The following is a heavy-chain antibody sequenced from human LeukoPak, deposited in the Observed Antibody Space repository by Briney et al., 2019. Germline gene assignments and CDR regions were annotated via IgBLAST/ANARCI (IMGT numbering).Heavy chain of an antibody. CDR3: ARGSGGIVGATVQYNWFDP. Sequence: SETLSLTCTISGGSISIYYWSWIRQPPGKGLEWIGYIYYSGSTNYNPSLKSRVNISVDTSKNQFSLKLSSVTAADTAVYYCARGSGGIVGATVQYNWFDPWGQGTLVTVSS. CDR1: GGSISIYY. CDR2: IYYSGST. D-gene: IGHD1-26*01. J-gene: IGHJ5*02. V-gene: IGHV4-59*01.